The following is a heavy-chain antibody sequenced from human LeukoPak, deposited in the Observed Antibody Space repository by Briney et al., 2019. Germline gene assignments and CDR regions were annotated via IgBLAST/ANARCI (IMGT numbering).Heavy chain of an antibody. CDR2: ISGSGGST. J-gene: IGHJ4*02. CDR3: AKSYSGWYSNYFDY. D-gene: IGHD6-19*01. V-gene: IGHV3-23*01. Sequence: PGGSLRLSCAASGFTFSSHAMSWVRQAPGKGLEWVSAISGSGGSTYYADSVKGRFTISRDNSKNTLYLQMNSLRAEDTAVYYCAKSYSGWYSNYFDYWGQGTLVTVSS. CDR1: GFTFSSHA.